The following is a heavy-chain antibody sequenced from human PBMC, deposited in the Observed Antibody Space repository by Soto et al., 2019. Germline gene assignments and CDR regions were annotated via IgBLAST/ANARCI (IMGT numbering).Heavy chain of an antibody. D-gene: IGHD1-26*01. CDR1: GYTFTGYY. V-gene: IGHV1-2*04. Sequence: ASVKVSCKASGYTFTGYYMHWVRQAPGQGLEWMGWINPNSGGTNYAQKFQGWVTMTRDTSISTAYMELSRLRSDDTAVYYCARGRVGATTDFQHWGQGTLVTVSS. J-gene: IGHJ1*01. CDR2: INPNSGGT. CDR3: ARGRVGATTDFQH.